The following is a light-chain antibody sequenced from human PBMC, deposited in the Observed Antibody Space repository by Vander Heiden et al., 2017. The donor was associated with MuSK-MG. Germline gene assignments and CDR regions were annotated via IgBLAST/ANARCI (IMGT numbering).Light chain of an antibody. CDR1: QSVSSN. V-gene: IGKV3-15*01. CDR2: GAS. Sequence: IVMTQSPAILSVSPGERATRSCRASQSVSSNVAWYQQKPGQAPRLLIYGASTRATGIPARVSGSGSGTEFTLTISSLQSEDFAVYYCQQYNNWPRTFGGGTKVEIK. CDR3: QQYNNWPRT. J-gene: IGKJ4*02.